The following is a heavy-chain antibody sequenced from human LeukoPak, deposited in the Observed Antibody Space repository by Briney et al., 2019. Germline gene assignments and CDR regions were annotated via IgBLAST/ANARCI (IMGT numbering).Heavy chain of an antibody. V-gene: IGHV3-7*01. D-gene: IGHD6-19*01. J-gene: IGHJ3*02. CDR2: IKQDGSEK. Sequence: PGGSLRLSCAASGFNFSSYWMSWVRQAPGKGLEWVANIKQDGSEKYYVDSVKGRFTISRDNAKNSLNLQMNSLRAEDTAVYYCAREEYSSGWYGTWGAFDIWGQGTMVTVSS. CDR3: AREEYSSGWYGTWGAFDI. CDR1: GFNFSSYW.